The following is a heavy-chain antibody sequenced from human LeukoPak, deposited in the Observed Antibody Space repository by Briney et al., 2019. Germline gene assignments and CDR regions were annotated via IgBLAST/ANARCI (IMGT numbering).Heavy chain of an antibody. Sequence: SETLSLTCTVSGASISSYHWSWIRQAPGKGLEWIAYINYSGSTSYNPSLKSRVIISVDTSRNHFSLKLTSVTAADTAVYYCATPYSYGYNFEYWGQGTLVTVSS. J-gene: IGHJ4*02. CDR2: INYSGST. CDR3: ATPYSYGYNFEY. CDR1: GASISSYH. D-gene: IGHD5-18*01. V-gene: IGHV4-59*08.